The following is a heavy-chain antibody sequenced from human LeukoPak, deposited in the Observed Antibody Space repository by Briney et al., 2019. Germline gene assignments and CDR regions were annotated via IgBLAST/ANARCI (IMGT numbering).Heavy chain of an antibody. D-gene: IGHD5-24*01. Sequence: SETLSLTCTVSGGSISSYYWSWIRQPAGKGLEWIGRIYTSGSTNYNPSLKSRVTMSVDTSKNQFSLKLSSVTAADTAVYYCARHSGGWPQDNYYYGMDVWGQGTTVTVSS. CDR1: GGSISSYY. CDR3: ARHSGGWPQDNYYYGMDV. CDR2: IYTSGST. V-gene: IGHV4-4*07. J-gene: IGHJ6*02.